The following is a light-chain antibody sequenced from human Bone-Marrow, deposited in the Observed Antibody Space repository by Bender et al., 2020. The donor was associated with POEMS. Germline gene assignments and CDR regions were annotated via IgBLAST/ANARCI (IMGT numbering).Light chain of an antibody. CDR3: CSYADIDTLL. Sequence: QSALTQPASVSGSPGQSITISCTGSSSDVGRYDYVSWYQHHPGKAPKLLIYDVTKRPSGVPDRFSGFKAGNTASLTVSVLQAEDEADYYCCSYADIDTLLFGGGTKLTVL. CDR1: SSDVGRYDY. V-gene: IGLV2-11*01. J-gene: IGLJ2*01. CDR2: DVT.